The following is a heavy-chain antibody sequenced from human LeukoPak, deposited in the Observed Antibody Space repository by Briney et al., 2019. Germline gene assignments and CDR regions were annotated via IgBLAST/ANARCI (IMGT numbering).Heavy chain of an antibody. J-gene: IGHJ6*03. CDR2: ITGTGDET. CDR1: GFTFSRYA. V-gene: IGHV3-23*01. Sequence: QAGGSLSLSCAASGFTFSRYAMKWVRQAPGKGLEWVSTITGTGDETFYADSVKGRFTISRDNSKNTLYLQMNSLRAEDTAVYYCAREWRIAARPGAPRYYYMDVWGKGTKVTVSS. CDR3: AREWRIAARPGAPRYYYMDV. D-gene: IGHD6-6*01.